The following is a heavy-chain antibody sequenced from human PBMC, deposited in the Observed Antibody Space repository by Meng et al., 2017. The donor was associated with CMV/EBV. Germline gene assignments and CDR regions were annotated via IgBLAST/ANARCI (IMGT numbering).Heavy chain of an antibody. CDR2: IIPIFGTA. CDR1: GGTFSSHA. V-gene: IGHV1-69*05. Sequence: KAAGGTFSSHAISWARQAPGQGLEWMGGIIPIFGTANYAQKFQGRVTITTDESTSTAYMELSSLRSEDTAVYYCARDGYSSGWFGYWGQGTLVTVSS. D-gene: IGHD6-19*01. CDR3: ARDGYSSGWFGY. J-gene: IGHJ4*02.